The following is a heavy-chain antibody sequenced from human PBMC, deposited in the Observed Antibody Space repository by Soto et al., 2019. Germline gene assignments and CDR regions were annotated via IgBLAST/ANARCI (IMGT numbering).Heavy chain of an antibody. CDR1: GFTFSTHD. V-gene: IGHV3-30*18. D-gene: IGHD2-15*01. CDR3: AKDQGEAATVDGMDV. CDR2: ISYDGSNK. J-gene: IGHJ6*02. Sequence: GGSLRLSCAASGFTFSTHDMHWVRQAPGKGLEWVAVISYDGSNKYYVDSVKGRFTISRDNSKNTLHLQMNSLRPEDTAIYYCAKDQGEAATVDGMDVWGQGTTVTVSS.